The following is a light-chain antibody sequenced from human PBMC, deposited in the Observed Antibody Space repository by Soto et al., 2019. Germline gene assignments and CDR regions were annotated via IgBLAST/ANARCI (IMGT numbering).Light chain of an antibody. CDR1: SSDVGSYNF. CDR3: CSYGGSSTLV. V-gene: IGLV2-23*02. CDR2: DVT. Sequence: QLVLTQPASVSGSPGQSITISCTGTSSDVGSYNFVSWYQQHPGKAPKLMIYDVTKRPSWVSNRFSGSKSANTASLTISGLQAEDEADYYCCSYGGSSTLVFGGGTKVTVL. J-gene: IGLJ2*01.